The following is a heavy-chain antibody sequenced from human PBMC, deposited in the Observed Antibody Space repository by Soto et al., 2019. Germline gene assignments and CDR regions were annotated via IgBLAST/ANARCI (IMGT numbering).Heavy chain of an antibody. CDR2: ISAYNGNT. D-gene: IGHD6-19*01. J-gene: IGHJ4*02. V-gene: IGHV1-18*01. CDR1: GYTSTSYG. CDR3: ARSIAVAGTRGGVDY. Sequence: ASVKVSCKASGYTSTSYGISWVRQAPGQGLEWMGWISAYNGNTNYAQKLQGRVTMTTDTSTSTAYMELRSLRSDDTAVYYCARSIAVAGTRGGVDYWGQGTLVTVSS.